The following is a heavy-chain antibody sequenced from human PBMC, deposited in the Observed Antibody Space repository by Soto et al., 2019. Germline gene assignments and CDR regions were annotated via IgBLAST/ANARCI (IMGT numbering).Heavy chain of an antibody. Sequence: GSLRLSCAASGFPFSDYYMSWIRPAPGKGLEWVSYISSSGSTIYYADSVKGRFTISRDNAKNSLYLQMNSLRAEDTAVYYCARTPSGSSSFDPWGQGTLVTVSS. J-gene: IGHJ5*02. D-gene: IGHD6-6*01. V-gene: IGHV3-11*01. CDR3: ARTPSGSSSFDP. CDR1: GFPFSDYY. CDR2: ISSSGSTI.